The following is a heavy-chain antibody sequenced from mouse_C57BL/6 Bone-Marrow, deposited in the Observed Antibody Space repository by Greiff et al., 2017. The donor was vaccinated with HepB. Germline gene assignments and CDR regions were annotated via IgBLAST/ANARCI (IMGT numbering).Heavy chain of an antibody. V-gene: IGHV1-61*01. CDR1: GYTFTSYW. CDR3: ARIGYSVTTGSY. J-gene: IGHJ3*01. D-gene: IGHD2-5*01. Sequence: VQLQQPGAELVRPGSSVKLSCKASGYTFTSYWMDWVKQRPGQGLEWIGNIYPSDSETHYNQKFKDKATLTVDKSSSTAYMQLSSLTSEDSAVYYCARIGYSVTTGSYWGQGTLVTVSA. CDR2: IYPSDSET.